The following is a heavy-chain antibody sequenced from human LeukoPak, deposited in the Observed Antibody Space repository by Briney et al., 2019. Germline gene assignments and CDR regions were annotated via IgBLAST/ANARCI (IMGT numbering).Heavy chain of an antibody. D-gene: IGHD6-19*01. Sequence: PGGSLRLSCAASGFTFSSYAMSWVRQAPGKGLEWVSAISGSGGSTYYADSVKGRFTISRDNSKNTLYLQMNSLRAEDTAVYYCAHRPAVAVTYYYYYMDVWGKGTTVTVSS. CDR3: AHRPAVAVTYYYYYMDV. J-gene: IGHJ6*03. CDR2: ISGSGGST. CDR1: GFTFSSYA. V-gene: IGHV3-23*01.